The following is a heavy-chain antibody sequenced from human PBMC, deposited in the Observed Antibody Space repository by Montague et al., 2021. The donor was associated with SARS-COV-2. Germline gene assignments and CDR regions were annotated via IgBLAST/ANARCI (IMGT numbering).Heavy chain of an antibody. D-gene: IGHD4-23*01. CDR2: IYYSGST. CDR3: ARRGDYGGPRFDY. Sequence: SETLSLTCTVSGGSVSSRNYYWGWIRQPPGKGLEWIGSIYYSGSTHYNPSLKSRVTIPVDTSKNQFSLKLSSVTAADTAVYYCARRGDYGGPRFDYWGQGTRVSVSS. V-gene: IGHV4-39*01. CDR1: GGSVSSRNYY. J-gene: IGHJ4*02.